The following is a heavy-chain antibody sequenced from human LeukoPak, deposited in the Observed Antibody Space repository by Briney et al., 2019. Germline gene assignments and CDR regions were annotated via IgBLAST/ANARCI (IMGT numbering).Heavy chain of an antibody. Sequence: GGSLRLSCAASGFTFSSYSMSWVRQAPGKGLEWVANIKQDGSEKYYVDSVKGRFTISRDNAKNSLYLQVNSLRAEDTAVYYCARGRTGSVITFGGVIVIPHYFDYWGQGTLVTVSS. J-gene: IGHJ4*02. CDR1: GFTFSSYS. CDR2: IKQDGSEK. D-gene: IGHD3-16*02. V-gene: IGHV3-7*01. CDR3: ARGRTGSVITFGGVIVIPHYFDY.